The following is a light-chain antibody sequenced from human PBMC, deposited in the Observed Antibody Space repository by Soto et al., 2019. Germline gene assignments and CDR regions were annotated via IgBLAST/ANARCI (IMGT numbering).Light chain of an antibody. V-gene: IGLV1-47*01. CDR1: SSNIGSNY. CDR2: RNN. J-gene: IGLJ2*01. Sequence: QSVLTQPPSASGTPGQRVTISCSGSSSNIGSNYVYWYQQLPGTAPKLLIYRNNQRPSGVPDRFSGPKSGTSASLAISGLRSEDEADYYCAAWDDSLSGPVVFGGGTKLTVL. CDR3: AAWDDSLSGPVV.